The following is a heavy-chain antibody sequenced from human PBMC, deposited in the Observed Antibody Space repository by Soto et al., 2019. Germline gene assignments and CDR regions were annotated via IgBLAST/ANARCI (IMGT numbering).Heavy chain of an antibody. CDR1: GSIFSGSA. D-gene: IGHD3-22*01. V-gene: IGHV3-66*01. CDR2: IYSGGST. CDR3: ASSRGYYSTASNFDY. J-gene: IGHJ4*02. Sequence: GGSLRLACAASGSIFSGSAIHWVRQASGKGLEWVSVIYSGGSTYYADSVKGRFTISRDNSKNTLYLQMNSLRAEDTAVYYCASSRGYYSTASNFDYWGQGTLVTVSS.